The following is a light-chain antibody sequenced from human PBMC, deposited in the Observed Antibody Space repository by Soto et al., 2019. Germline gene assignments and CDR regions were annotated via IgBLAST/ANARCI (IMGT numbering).Light chain of an antibody. Sequence: EIVMTQSPATLSVSPGERATLSCRASQSVSINLAWYQQKPGQAPRLLIYGASTRATGIPARFSGSGSGTEFTLTISSLQAGDVGVYYCQQDYTSPRTFGHGTKVDIK. J-gene: IGKJ1*01. CDR3: QQDYTSPRT. CDR2: GAS. CDR1: QSVSIN. V-gene: IGKV3-15*01.